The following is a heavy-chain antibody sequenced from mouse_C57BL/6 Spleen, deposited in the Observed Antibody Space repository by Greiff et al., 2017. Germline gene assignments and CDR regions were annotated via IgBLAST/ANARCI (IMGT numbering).Heavy chain of an antibody. J-gene: IGHJ3*01. CDR1: GFNIKDDY. V-gene: IGHV14-4*01. CDR3: HYGDYDVGAWFAY. D-gene: IGHD2-4*01. CDR2: IDPENGDT. Sequence: EVQLQESGAELVRPGASVKLSCTASGFNIKDDYMHWVKQRPEQGLEWIGWIDPENGDTEYASKFQGKATITADTSSNTAYLQLSSLTSEDTAVYYCHYGDYDVGAWFAYWGQGTLVTVSA.